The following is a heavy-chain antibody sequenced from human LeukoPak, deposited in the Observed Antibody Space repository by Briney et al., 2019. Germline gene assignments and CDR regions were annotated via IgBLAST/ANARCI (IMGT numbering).Heavy chain of an antibody. D-gene: IGHD1-26*01. CDR2: ISSSSSYI. J-gene: IGHJ6*02. Sequence: PGGSLRLSCAASGFTFSSYSMNWVRQAPGKGLEWVSSISSSSSYIYYADSVKGRFTISRDNAKNSLYLQMNSLGAEDTAVYYCAREVREWEGYYYYGMDVWGQGTTVTVSS. V-gene: IGHV3-21*01. CDR3: AREVREWEGYYYYGMDV. CDR1: GFTFSSYS.